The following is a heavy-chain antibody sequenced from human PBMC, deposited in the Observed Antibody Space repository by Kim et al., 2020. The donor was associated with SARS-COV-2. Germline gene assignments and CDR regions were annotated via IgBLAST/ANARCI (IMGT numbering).Heavy chain of an antibody. V-gene: IGHV4-59*01. CDR1: GDSISDNY. CDR2: VSDSGKT. CDR3: ARDKRSGYHHLLTGYYSSDAFDV. J-gene: IGHJ3*01. Sequence: SETLSLTCNVYGDSISDNYWSWIRQPPGKGPEWIGYVSDSGKTKYKSSLRSRVTMSVDTSKNRLSLTLRSVTAADTAVYYCARDKRSGYHHLLTGYYSSDAFDVWGRGTMVTVSS. D-gene: IGHD3-9*01.